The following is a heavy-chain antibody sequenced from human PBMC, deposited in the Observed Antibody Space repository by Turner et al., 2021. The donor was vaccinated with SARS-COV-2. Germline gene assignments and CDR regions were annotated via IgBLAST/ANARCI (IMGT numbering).Heavy chain of an antibody. D-gene: IGHD6-13*01. CDR1: GGSISSSSYY. Sequence: LQRQDSGPGLCKPPETLSLTCTVPGGSISSSSYYWGWIRQPPGKGLEWIGSIYYGGSTYYNPALKSRVTISVDTSKNQFSLKLSSVTAADTAVYYCATSTVAGTELNYYGMDVWGQGTTVTVSS. CDR3: ATSTVAGTELNYYGMDV. CDR2: IYYGGST. J-gene: IGHJ6*02. V-gene: IGHV4-39*01.